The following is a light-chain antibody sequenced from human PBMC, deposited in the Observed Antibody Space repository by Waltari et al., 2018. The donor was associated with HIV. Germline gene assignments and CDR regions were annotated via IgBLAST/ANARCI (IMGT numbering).Light chain of an antibody. J-gene: IGLJ2*01. CDR3: GTWDTSLSAEV. V-gene: IGLV1-51*01. Sequence: QSVLTQPPSVSAAPGQKVTISCSGSSSNIWNNYVSWYQQLPGTAPKPPIYDNHKRPSGIPDRFSGSQSGTSATLGITGLQTGDEGDYYCGTWDTSLSAEVFGGGTKLTVL. CDR2: DNH. CDR1: SSNIWNNY.